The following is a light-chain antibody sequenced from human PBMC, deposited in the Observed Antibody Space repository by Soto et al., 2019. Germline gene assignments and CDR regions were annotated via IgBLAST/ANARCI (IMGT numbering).Light chain of an antibody. J-gene: IGKJ2*01. V-gene: IGKV1-39*01. CDR1: QGISTN. Sequence: DIQMTQSPSSLSASVGDRVTITCRASQGISTNLNWYQQRPGKAPKLLIYAASSLQRGVPSRFSGSGSGTDFTLTVNSLRPDDFATYYCQQSASTPYTFGQGTKVDIK. CDR2: AAS. CDR3: QQSASTPYT.